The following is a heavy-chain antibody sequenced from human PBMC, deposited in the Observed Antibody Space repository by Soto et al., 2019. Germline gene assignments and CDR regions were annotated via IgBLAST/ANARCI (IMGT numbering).Heavy chain of an antibody. CDR2: ISGSGGST. D-gene: IGHD4-4*01. V-gene: IGHV3-23*01. Sequence: GGSLRLSCAASGFTFSSYAMSWVRQAPGKGLEWVSAISGSGGSTYYADSVKGRFTISRDNSKNTLYLQMNSLRAEDTAVYYCAKGCYSNYYYYYGMDVCGQGTTVTVSS. CDR3: AKGCYSNYYYYYGMDV. J-gene: IGHJ6*02. CDR1: GFTFSSYA.